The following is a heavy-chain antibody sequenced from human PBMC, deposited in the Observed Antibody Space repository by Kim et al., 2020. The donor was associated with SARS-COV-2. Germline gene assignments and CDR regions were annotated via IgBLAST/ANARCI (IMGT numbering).Heavy chain of an antibody. J-gene: IGHJ5*02. D-gene: IGHD5-12*01. CDR1: GYSFTTYT. V-gene: IGHV1-3*01. CDR3: AKDGYPDEWGHWFDP. CDR2: IRGSGDT. Sequence: ASVKVSCKASGYSFTTYTLHWVRQAPGQSLEWMGWIRGSGDTKYSQKFQDRVTITRDTSASTAHMELRSLRSDDTAVYYCAKDGYPDEWGHWFDPWGQGTLVTVSS.